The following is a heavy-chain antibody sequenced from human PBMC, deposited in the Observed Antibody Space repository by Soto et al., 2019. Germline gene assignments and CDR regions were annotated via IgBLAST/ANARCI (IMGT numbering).Heavy chain of an antibody. CDR2: IGGTDGDSGGVP. CDR3: VKRGRNWGAFDF. Sequence: VQLLESGGDLVQPGGSLRLSCVASGFILNNYAMSWVRQAPGKGLEGVSTIGGTDGDSGGVPWYEDSVKGRFTISRDSSANTLFLHMDNLRAEDSALYYCVKRGRNWGAFDFWGQGTTVVVSS. CDR1: GFILNNYA. J-gene: IGHJ3*01. D-gene: IGHD7-27*01. V-gene: IGHV3-23*01.